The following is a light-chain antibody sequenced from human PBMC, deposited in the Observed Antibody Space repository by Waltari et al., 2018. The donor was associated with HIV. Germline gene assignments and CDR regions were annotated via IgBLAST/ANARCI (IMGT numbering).Light chain of an antibody. CDR1: SLRSYY. V-gene: IGLV3-19*01. Sequence: SSELTQDPAVYVALGQTVKITCHGDSLRSYYASWYQQKPGQAPELVSYARNNRPSGIPDRFSGSSSGDTASLTITGAQAEDEAAYYCNSRDSSVNPLQVIVGGGTYVTVL. CDR2: ARN. CDR3: NSRDSSVNPLQVI. J-gene: IGLJ2*01.